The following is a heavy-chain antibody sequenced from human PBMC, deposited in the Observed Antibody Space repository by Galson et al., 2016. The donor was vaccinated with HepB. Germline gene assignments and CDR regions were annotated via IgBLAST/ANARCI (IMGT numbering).Heavy chain of an antibody. D-gene: IGHD6-19*01. CDR2: IRGKANNDAT. J-gene: IGHJ4*02. Sequence: SLRLSCAVSGFRLSDSVMHWVRQAPGRGLEWVGRIRGKANNDATAFAASVAGRFTISRDDSKNTAYLQMNNLKTDDTAMCYCSTARITVAGHEDYWGQGTLVTVSS. CDR1: GFRLSDSV. V-gene: IGHV3-73*01. CDR3: STARITVAGHEDY.